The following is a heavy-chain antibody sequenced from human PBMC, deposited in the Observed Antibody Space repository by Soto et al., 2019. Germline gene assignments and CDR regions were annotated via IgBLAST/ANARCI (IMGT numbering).Heavy chain of an antibody. CDR3: ARGGYSYGRSYWYFDL. CDR2: INHSGST. D-gene: IGHD5-18*01. CDR1: GGSFSGYY. Sequence: QVQLQQWGAGLLKPSETLSLTCAVYGGSFSGYYWSWIRQPPGKGLEWIGEINHSGSTNYNPSLKSRVTISVDTSKNQFSLKLSSVTAADTAVYYCARGGYSYGRSYWYFDLWGRGTLVTVSS. J-gene: IGHJ2*01. V-gene: IGHV4-34*01.